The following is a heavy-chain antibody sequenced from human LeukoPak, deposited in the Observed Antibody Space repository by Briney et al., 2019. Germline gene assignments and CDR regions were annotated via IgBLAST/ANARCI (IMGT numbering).Heavy chain of an antibody. V-gene: IGHV4-30-4*01. CDR3: ARDQRWPYYYGMDV. CDR2: IYYSGST. CDR1: GGSISSGDYY. Sequence: SETLSLTCTVSGGSISSGDYYWSWIRQPPGKGLEWIGYIYYSGSTYYNPSLKSRVTISVDTSKNQFSLKLSSVTAAGTAVYYCARDQRWPYYYGMDVWGQGTTVTVSS. D-gene: IGHD6-13*01. J-gene: IGHJ6*02.